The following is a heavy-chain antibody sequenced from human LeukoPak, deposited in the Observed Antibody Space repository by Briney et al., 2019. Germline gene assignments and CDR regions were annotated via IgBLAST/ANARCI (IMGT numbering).Heavy chain of an antibody. CDR3: ARGSMFRGVITQD. Sequence: ASVKVSCKASGGTFSSYAISWVRQAPGQGLEWMGRIIPILGIANYAQKFQGRVTITADKFTSTAYMELSSLRSEDTAVYYCARGSMFRGVITQDWGQGTLVTVSS. CDR1: GGTFSSYA. D-gene: IGHD3-10*01. J-gene: IGHJ4*02. CDR2: IIPILGIA. V-gene: IGHV1-69*04.